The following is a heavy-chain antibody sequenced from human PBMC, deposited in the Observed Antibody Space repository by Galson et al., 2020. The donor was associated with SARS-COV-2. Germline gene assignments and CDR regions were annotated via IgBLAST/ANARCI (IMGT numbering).Heavy chain of an antibody. J-gene: IGHJ4*02. Sequence: GESLKISCAASGFTFSSYGMSWVRQAPGKGLEWVSGISGSGGSTYYADSVKGRFTISRDNTKNTLYLQMNSLRVEDTAVYYCAKTRGVGAIFPKYWGQGILVTVSS. V-gene: IGHV3-23*01. D-gene: IGHD1-26*01. CDR1: GFTFSSYG. CDR2: ISGSGGST. CDR3: AKTRGVGAIFPKY.